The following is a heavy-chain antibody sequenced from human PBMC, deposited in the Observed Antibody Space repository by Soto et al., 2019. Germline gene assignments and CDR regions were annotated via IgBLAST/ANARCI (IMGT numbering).Heavy chain of an antibody. J-gene: IGHJ6*02. CDR3: TTKSPYYYDSSGYYPWGMDV. Sequence: GGSLRLSCAASGFTFSNAWMNWVRQAPGKGLEWVGRIKSKTDGGTTDYAAPVKGRFTISRDDSKNTLYLQMNSLKTEDTAVYYCTTKSPYYYDSSGYYPWGMDVWGQGTTVTVSS. CDR1: GFTFSNAW. CDR2: IKSKTDGGTT. V-gene: IGHV3-15*07. D-gene: IGHD3-22*01.